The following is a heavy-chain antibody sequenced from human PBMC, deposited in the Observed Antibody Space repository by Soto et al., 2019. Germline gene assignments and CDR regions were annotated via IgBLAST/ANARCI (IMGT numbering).Heavy chain of an antibody. J-gene: IGHJ6*02. V-gene: IGHV1-18*01. D-gene: IGHD6-19*01. CDR3: ARDYYSSGWYARTGGMDV. CDR2: ISAYNGNT. Sequence: ASVKVSCKASGYTFTSYGISWVRQAPGQGLEWMGWISAYNGNTNYAQKLQGRVTMTTDTSTSTAYMELRSLRSDDTAVYYCARDYYSSGWYARTGGMDVWGQGTTVTVSS. CDR1: GYTFTSYG.